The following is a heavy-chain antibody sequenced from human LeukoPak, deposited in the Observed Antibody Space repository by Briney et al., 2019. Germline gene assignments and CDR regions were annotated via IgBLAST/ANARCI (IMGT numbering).Heavy chain of an antibody. CDR2: FDPTDGER. Sequence: ASVRVSCKVSGYFLTKLSVHWVRQCPGKGLEWMGSFDPTDGERNYAQKFRGRITVTEDTSTDTAYMALSSLKSEDTAVYYCATGGLFEFLNYWGQGTLVTVSS. CDR3: ATGGLFEFLNY. CDR1: GYFLTKLS. J-gene: IGHJ4*02. V-gene: IGHV1-24*01. D-gene: IGHD2/OR15-2a*01.